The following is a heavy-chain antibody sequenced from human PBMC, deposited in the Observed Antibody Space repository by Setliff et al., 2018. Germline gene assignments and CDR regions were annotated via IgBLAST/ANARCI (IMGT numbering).Heavy chain of an antibody. Sequence: SSETLSLTCTVSGGSISSSSYYWGWIRQPPGKGLEWIGSIYHSGSTYYNPSLKSRVTISVDTSKNQFSLKLSSVTAADTAVYYCASPGIAAGTLRHPDYWGQGTLVTVS. CDR3: ASPGIAAGTLRHPDY. CDR2: IYHSGST. CDR1: GGSISSSSYY. D-gene: IGHD6-13*01. V-gene: IGHV4-39*01. J-gene: IGHJ4*02.